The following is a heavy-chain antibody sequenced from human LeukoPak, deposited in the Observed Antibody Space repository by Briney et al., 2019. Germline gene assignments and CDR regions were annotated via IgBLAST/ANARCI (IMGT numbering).Heavy chain of an antibody. CDR2: IIPIFGTA. J-gene: IGHJ6*03. V-gene: IGHV1-69*06. CDR3: ARSIMSYDSSGYYYYYYYMDV. CDR1: GGTFSSYA. Sequence: SVKVSCKASGGTFSSYAISWVRQAPGQGLEWMGGIIPIFGTANYAQKFQGRVTITADKSTSTAYMELSSLRSEDTAVYYCARSIMSYDSSGYYYYYYYMDVWGKGTTVTASS. D-gene: IGHD3-22*01.